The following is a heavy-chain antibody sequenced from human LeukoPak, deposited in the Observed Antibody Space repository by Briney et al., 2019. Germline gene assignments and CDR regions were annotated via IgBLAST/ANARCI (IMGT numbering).Heavy chain of an antibody. CDR1: GFFFSSYG. J-gene: IGHJ4*02. CDR3: AKGEKGMATIPYFDY. Sequence: PGRSLRLSCAASGFFFSSYGMHWVRLAPGKGLEWVALIWYDGSNKYYADSVKGRFTISRDNSKNTLYLQMNSLRAEDTAVYYCAKGEKGMATIPYFDYWGQGTLVTVSS. CDR2: IWYDGSNK. D-gene: IGHD5-24*01. V-gene: IGHV3-33*06.